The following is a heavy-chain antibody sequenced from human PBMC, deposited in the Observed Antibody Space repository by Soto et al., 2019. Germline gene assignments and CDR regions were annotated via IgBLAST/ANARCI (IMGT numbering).Heavy chain of an antibody. CDR2: ISYDGSNK. CDR1: GFTFSSYA. CDR3: ARVNLRTPPYYYYGMDV. Sequence: QVQLVESGGGVVQPGRSLRLSCAASGFTFSSYAMHWVRQAPGKGLEWVAVISYDGSNKYYADSVKGRFTISRDNSKNPLYLQMNSLRAEDTAVYYCARVNLRTPPYYYYGMDVWGQGTTVTVSS. J-gene: IGHJ6*02. V-gene: IGHV3-30-3*01. D-gene: IGHD1-7*01.